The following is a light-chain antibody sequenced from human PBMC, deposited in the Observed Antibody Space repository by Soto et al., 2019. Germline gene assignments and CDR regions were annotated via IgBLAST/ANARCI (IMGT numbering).Light chain of an antibody. V-gene: IGKV3-15*01. CDR3: QRYNNWPLA. CDR1: QGISSN. CDR2: GAS. J-gene: IGKJ4*01. Sequence: TVMTQSPATLSVSPGERATLSCRASQGISSNLAWYQQKPDQAPRLLIYGASTRATGIPARFSGSGSGTEFTLTINSLQSEDFAVYYCQRYNNWPLAFGGGTRVEIK.